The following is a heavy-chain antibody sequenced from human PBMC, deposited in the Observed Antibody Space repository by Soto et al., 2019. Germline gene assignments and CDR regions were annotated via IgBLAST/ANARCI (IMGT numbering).Heavy chain of an antibody. CDR3: ARASAGTFDFDP. CDR1: GFTFSSYD. D-gene: IGHD6-13*01. V-gene: IGHV3-13*05. CDR2: IGTAGDP. J-gene: IGHJ5*02. Sequence: GGSLRLSCAASGFTFSSYDMHWVRQATGKGLEWVSAIGTAGDPYYPGSVKGRFTISSENAKNSLYLQMNSLRAGDTAVYYCARASAGTFDFDPWGQGTLVTVSS.